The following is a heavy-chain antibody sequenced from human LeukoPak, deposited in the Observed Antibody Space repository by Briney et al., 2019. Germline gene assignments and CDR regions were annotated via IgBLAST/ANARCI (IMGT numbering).Heavy chain of an antibody. D-gene: IGHD2/OR15-2a*01. V-gene: IGHV4-34*01. J-gene: IGHJ4*02. CDR1: GESFSGYY. Sequence: SGTLSLTCAVYGESFSGYYWNWIRQPPGKGLEWIGEINHTGGTNYNPSLKSRVTISADTSKNQFSLNLSSVTAADTAVYYCVRQRVVGFYDPFDFWGQGTLVTVSS. CDR2: INHTGGT. CDR3: VRQRVVGFYDPFDF.